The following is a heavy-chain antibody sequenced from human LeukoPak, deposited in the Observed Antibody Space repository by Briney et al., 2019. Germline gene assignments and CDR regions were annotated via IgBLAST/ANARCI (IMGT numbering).Heavy chain of an antibody. Sequence: GGSLRLSXAASGFTFSSYGMHWVRQAPGKGLEWVAVIWYDGSNKYYADSVKGRFTISRDNSKNTLYLQMNSLRAEDTAVYYCAKDLGYCSGGSCYSQDYWGQGTLVTVSS. CDR3: AKDLGYCSGGSCYSQDY. CDR1: GFTFSSYG. D-gene: IGHD2-15*01. CDR2: IWYDGSNK. J-gene: IGHJ4*02. V-gene: IGHV3-33*06.